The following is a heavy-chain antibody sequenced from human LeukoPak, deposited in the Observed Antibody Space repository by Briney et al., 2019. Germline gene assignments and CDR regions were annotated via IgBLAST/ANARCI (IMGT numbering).Heavy chain of an antibody. V-gene: IGHV3-23*01. CDR2: IDYSGGST. CDR1: GFTLSSYE. J-gene: IGHJ3*02. Sequence: GGSLRLSCTVSGFTLSSYEMSWIRQAPGKGLEWVSSIDYSGGSTYYADSVKGRFTISRDNSKDTLYLQLNSLKTEDTAVYYCTRHGGRDYYDSTEDGFDIWGQGTMVTVSS. CDR3: TRHGGRDYYDSTEDGFDI. D-gene: IGHD3-22*01.